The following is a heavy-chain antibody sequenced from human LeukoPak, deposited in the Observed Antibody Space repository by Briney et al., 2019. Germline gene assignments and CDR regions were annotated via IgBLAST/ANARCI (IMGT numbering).Heavy chain of an antibody. Sequence: GGSLRLSCEGSGFTFGDYGVGWFRQAPGKGLQWVTSIRSNTYGGSTEYVPSAKGRFTISRDDSNSIAYLQMNSLRVEDTAVYYCAKDSQTSWSSSWLWFLDSWGQGTPVTVSS. J-gene: IGHJ4*02. CDR2: IRSNTYGGST. CDR3: AKDSQTSWSSSWLWFLDS. V-gene: IGHV3-49*03. CDR1: GFTFGDYG. D-gene: IGHD6-13*01.